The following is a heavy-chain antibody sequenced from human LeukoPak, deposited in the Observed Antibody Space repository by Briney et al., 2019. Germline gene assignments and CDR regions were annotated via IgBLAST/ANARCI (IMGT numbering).Heavy chain of an antibody. D-gene: IGHD3-10*01. CDR1: GYTFTNYD. CDR3: ARGRGYYGSGSPKNPFDP. V-gene: IGHV1-8*01. J-gene: IGHJ5*02. Sequence: ASVKVSCKVSGYTFTNYDINWVRQATGQGLEWMGWMNPNSSNTGYAQRFQGRVTMTRNTSISTAYMELRGLRSEDTAVYYCARGRGYYGSGSPKNPFDPWGQGTLVTVSS. CDR2: MNPNSSNT.